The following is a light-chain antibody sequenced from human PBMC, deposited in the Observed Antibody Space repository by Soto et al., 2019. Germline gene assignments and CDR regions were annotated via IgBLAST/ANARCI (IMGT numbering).Light chain of an antibody. V-gene: IGLV2-14*01. Sequence: QSVLTQPASVSGSPGQSLTISCTGTSSDVVGYNYVSWYQQHPGKAPKFMIYHVSNRPSGVSNRFSGSKSGNTASLTISGLQAEDEADYYCCSYTTSNTRQIVFGTGTKVTVL. CDR2: HVS. CDR3: CSYTTSNTRQIV. CDR1: SSDVVGYNY. J-gene: IGLJ1*01.